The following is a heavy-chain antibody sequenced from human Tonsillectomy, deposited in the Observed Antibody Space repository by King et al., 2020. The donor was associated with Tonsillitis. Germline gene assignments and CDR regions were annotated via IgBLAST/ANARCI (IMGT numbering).Heavy chain of an antibody. J-gene: IGHJ4*02. D-gene: IGHD1-14*01. Sequence: DVQLVESGGGLVQPGGSLRLSCAASGFTVSSNYMSWIRQAPGKGLEWVSVIYSGGRPYYADSVKGRFTISRDNSKNTLYLQMNSLRAEDTAVYYCARDGIFDYWGQGTLVTVSS. CDR1: GFTVSSNY. CDR3: ARDGIFDY. CDR2: IYSGGRP. V-gene: IGHV3-66*01.